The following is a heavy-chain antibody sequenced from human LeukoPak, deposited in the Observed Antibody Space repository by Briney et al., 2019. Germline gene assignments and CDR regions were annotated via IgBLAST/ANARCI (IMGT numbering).Heavy chain of an antibody. V-gene: IGHV4-4*02. CDR1: GGSISSSNW. CDR2: IYHSGST. J-gene: IGHJ3*02. CDR3: ARTLDTPGAFDI. D-gene: IGHD2-2*02. Sequence: TSETLSLTCAVSGGSISSSNWWSWVRQPPGKGLEWIGEIYHSGSTNYNPSLKSRVTISVDKSKSQFSLKLSSVTAADTAVYYCARTLDTPGAFDIWGQGTMVTVSS.